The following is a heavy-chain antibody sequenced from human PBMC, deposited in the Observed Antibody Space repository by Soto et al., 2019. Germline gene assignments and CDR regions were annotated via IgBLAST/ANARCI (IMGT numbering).Heavy chain of an antibody. J-gene: IGHJ4*02. V-gene: IGHV4-39*01. D-gene: IGHD4-4*01. CDR1: GDSLTSSRGY. CDR3: ARNVSVALQITITSPLTSFKYFDS. CDR2: VYYSGST. Sequence: XESLSVTCTVSGDSLTSSRGYWGWIRQPPGMGLEWIVSVYYSGSTDYNPSLKSRVSVSVDTSKNQFSLQLTSVTAEDTAVYFCARNVSVALQITITSPLTSFKYFDSWGQGTLVTVSS.